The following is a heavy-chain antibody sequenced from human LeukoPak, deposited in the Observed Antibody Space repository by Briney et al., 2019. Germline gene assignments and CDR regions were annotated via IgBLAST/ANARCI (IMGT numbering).Heavy chain of an antibody. Sequence: GGSLRLFCAASGFTFSSYGMHWVRQAPGKGLEWVAVIWYDGSNKYYADSVKGRFTISRDNSKNTLYLQMNRLRAEDTAVYYCARQGIAAAGTIDYWGQGTLVTVSS. CDR1: GFTFSSYG. J-gene: IGHJ4*02. CDR2: IWYDGSNK. V-gene: IGHV3-33*01. D-gene: IGHD6-13*01. CDR3: ARQGIAAAGTIDY.